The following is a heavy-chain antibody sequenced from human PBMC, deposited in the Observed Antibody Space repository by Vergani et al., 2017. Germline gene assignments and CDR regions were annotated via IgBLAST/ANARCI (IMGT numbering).Heavy chain of an antibody. CDR2: IIPIFGTA. CDR3: ARLFGGYYDY. Sequence: QVQLVQSGAEVKKPGSSVTVSCKASGGTFSSYALSWVRQAPGQGLEWMGGIIPIFGTANYAQKFQGRVTITADKSTSTAYMELRSLRSEETVVYYCARLFGGYYDYWGQGTLVTVSS. D-gene: IGHD3-22*01. J-gene: IGHJ4*02. V-gene: IGHV1-69*06. CDR1: GGTFSSYA.